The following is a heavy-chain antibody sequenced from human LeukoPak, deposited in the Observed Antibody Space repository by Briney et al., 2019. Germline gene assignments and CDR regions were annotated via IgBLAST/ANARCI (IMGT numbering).Heavy chain of an antibody. CDR2: ISGSGGST. J-gene: IGHJ4*02. CDR1: GFTFSNYA. D-gene: IGHD3-22*01. CDR3: AKGRYYDSSGYYPQDY. V-gene: IGHV3-23*01. Sequence: GGSLRLSCAASGFTFSNYAISWVRQAPGKGLEWVSAISGSGGSTYYADSVKGRFTISRDNSQNTLYLQMNSLRAEDTAVYYCAKGRYYDSSGYYPQDYWGQGTLVTVSS.